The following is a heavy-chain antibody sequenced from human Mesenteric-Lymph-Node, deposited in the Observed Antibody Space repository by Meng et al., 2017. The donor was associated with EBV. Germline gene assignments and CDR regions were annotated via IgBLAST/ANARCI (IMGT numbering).Heavy chain of an antibody. CDR1: GGSVSSGSYY. J-gene: IGHJ2*01. V-gene: IGHV4-61*01. CDR2: IYYSGSA. CDR3: GRGRTYWYFDL. Sequence: QVALEESGPGLVEPSETLSLTCTVSGGSVSSGSYYWSWIRQPPGKGLEWIGYIYYSGSANYNPSLKSRVTISVDTSKNQFSLKLSSVTAADTAVYYCGRGRTYWYFDLWGRGTLVTASS.